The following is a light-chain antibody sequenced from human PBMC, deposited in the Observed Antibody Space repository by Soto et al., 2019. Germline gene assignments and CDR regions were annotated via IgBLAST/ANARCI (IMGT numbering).Light chain of an antibody. CDR1: QGI. CDR2: AAS. V-gene: IGKV1-6*01. J-gene: IGKJ3*01. Sequence: AIQMTQSPSSLSASVGDRVTITCRASQGIIDWFQQKPGKAPKLLIYAASNLQSGVPARFSGSGSGTDFTLTISSLQPEDFATYYCLQKYFYPFTFGPGTKVDIK. CDR3: LQKYFYPFT.